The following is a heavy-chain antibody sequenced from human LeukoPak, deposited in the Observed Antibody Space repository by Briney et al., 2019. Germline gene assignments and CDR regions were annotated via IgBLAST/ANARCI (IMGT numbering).Heavy chain of an antibody. D-gene: IGHD3-10*01. CDR2: ISGSGGST. CDR3: AKSGGYYYYYYMDV. CDR1: GFTLSSYA. V-gene: IGHV3-23*01. Sequence: PGGSLRLSCAASGFTLSSYAMSWVRQAPGKGLEWVSAISGSGGSTYYADSVKGRFTISRDNSKNTLYLQMNSLRAEDTAVYYCAKSGGYYYYYYMDVWGKGTTVTVSS. J-gene: IGHJ6*03.